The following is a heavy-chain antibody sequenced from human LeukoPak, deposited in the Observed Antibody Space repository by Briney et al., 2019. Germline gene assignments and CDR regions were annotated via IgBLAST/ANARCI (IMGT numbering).Heavy chain of an antibody. D-gene: IGHD3-10*01. Sequence: GASVNVSCKASGYTFTIYYIHWVRQAPGRGLEWMGVINPSGDSTTYAQGFEGRLTMTRDTSTSTVYMYLSSLTSEDTAVYFCARDKRGSLDYWGQGTLVVVSS. CDR2: INPSGDST. CDR3: ARDKRGSLDY. CDR1: GYTFTIYY. V-gene: IGHV1-46*01. J-gene: IGHJ4*02.